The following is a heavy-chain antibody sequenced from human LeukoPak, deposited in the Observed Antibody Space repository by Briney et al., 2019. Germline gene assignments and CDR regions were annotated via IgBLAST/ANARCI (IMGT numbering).Heavy chain of an antibody. CDR3: ARDNYYDSSGYSLYYFDY. Sequence: ASVKVSCKASGYTFTSYDINWVRQATGQGLEWMGWMNPNSGNTGYAQKFQGRVTMTRNTSISTAYMELSSLRSEDTAVYHCARDNYYDSSGYSLYYFDYWGQGTLVTVSS. J-gene: IGHJ4*02. CDR1: GYTFTSYD. CDR2: MNPNSGNT. D-gene: IGHD3-22*01. V-gene: IGHV1-8*01.